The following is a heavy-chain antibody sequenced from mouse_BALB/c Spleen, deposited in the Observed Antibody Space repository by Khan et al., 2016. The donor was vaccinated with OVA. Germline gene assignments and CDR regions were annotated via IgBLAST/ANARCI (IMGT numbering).Heavy chain of an antibody. J-gene: IGHJ4*01. CDR1: GFSLTSFG. CDR3: ARSDAYYKDAMDY. Sequence: QVQLKQSGPGLVAPSQSLSITCTVSGFSLTSFGVHWVRQPPGKGLEWLGVIWAGGSTNYNSALMSRLSISKDNSKSQVFLKMNSLQTDDTAMFYCARSDAYYKDAMDYWGQGTSVTASS. V-gene: IGHV2-9*02. D-gene: IGHD2-3*01. CDR2: IWAGGST.